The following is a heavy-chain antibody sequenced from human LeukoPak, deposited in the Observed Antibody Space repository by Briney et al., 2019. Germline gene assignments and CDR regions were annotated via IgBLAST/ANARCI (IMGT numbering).Heavy chain of an antibody. CDR2: IYYSGST. CDR3: VKGSGYLPYYFDS. V-gene: IGHV4-59*01. CDR1: GGSISSYY. D-gene: IGHD3-22*01. J-gene: IGHJ4*02. Sequence: PSETLSLTCTVSGGSISSYYWSWIRQPPGKGLEWIGYIYYSGSTNYNPSLKSRVTISVDTSKNQFSLKLSSVTAADTAVYYCVKGSGYLPYYFDSWGQGTLVPVPS.